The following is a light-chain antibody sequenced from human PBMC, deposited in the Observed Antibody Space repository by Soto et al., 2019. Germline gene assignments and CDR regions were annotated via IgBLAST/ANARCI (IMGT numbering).Light chain of an antibody. CDR1: QSVSSN. CDR3: QQYGSSPLT. Sequence: EIVMTQSPATLSVSPGERATLSCRASQSVSSNLAWYQQKPGQAPRLLIYGASPRATGIPARFSGSGSGTEFTLTIRSLQSEDFAVYYCQQYGSSPLTFGGGTKVDIK. J-gene: IGKJ4*01. V-gene: IGKV3-15*01. CDR2: GAS.